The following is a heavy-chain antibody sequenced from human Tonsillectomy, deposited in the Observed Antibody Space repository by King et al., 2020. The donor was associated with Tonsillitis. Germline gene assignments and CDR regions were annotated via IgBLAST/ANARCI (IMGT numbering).Heavy chain of an antibody. CDR1: GFTFSNYG. CDR2: ISYDESNK. D-gene: IGHD3-10*01. CDR3: AKDGLRYYYASGTYWDYYGMDV. J-gene: IGHJ6*02. V-gene: IGHV3-30*18. Sequence: VQLVESGGGVVQPGRSLRLSCAASGFTFSNYGMHWVRQAPGKGLEWVAVISYDESNKYYADSVEGRFTIARDNSKNTLYLQMNSLRAEDTAGYYCAKDGLRYYYASGTYWDYYGMDVWGQGPTVTVSS.